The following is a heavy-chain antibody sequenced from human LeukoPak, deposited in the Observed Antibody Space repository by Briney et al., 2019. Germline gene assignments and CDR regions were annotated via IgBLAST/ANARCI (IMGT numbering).Heavy chain of an antibody. J-gene: IGHJ4*02. CDR3: ARSNAVSGYSYGSDY. CDR2: ISAYNGNT. D-gene: IGHD5-18*01. Sequence: GASVKVSCKASGYTFISYGISWVRQAPGQGLEWMGWISAYNGNTNYAQKLQGRVTMTTDTSTSTAYMELRSLRSDDTAVYYCARSNAVSGYSYGSDYWGQGTLVTVSS. CDR1: GYTFISYG. V-gene: IGHV1-18*04.